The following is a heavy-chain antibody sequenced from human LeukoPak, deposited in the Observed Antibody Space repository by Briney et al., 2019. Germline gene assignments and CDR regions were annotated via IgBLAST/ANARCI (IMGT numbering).Heavy chain of an antibody. D-gene: IGHD1-1*01. CDR3: ARGPTTGHDY. CDR2: IYYSGST. V-gene: IGHV4-59*12. Sequence: SETLSLTCTVSGVSISSYYWSWIRQPPGKGLEWIGYIYYSGSTNYNPSLKSRVTISVDTSKNQFSLKLSSVTAADTAVYYCARGPTTGHDYWGQGTLVTVSS. J-gene: IGHJ4*02. CDR1: GVSISSYY.